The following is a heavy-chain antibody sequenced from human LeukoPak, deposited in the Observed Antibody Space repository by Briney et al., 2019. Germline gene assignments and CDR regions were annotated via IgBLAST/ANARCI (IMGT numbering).Heavy chain of an antibody. D-gene: IGHD1-26*01. V-gene: IGHV1-2*02. Sequence: ASVKVSCKASGYTFTGNFIHWVRQAPGQGLKWVGLINPKSGDTTYAQRFQGRLTLTRDTSIRTAFMELGSLGSDDTAVYYCARGGIEVPAFDIWGRGTVVTVSS. CDR2: INPKSGDT. J-gene: IGHJ3*02. CDR3: ARGGIEVPAFDI. CDR1: GYTFTGNF.